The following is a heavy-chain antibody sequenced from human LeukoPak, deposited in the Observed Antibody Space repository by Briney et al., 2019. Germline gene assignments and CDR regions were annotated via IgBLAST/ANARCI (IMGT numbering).Heavy chain of an antibody. CDR3: ARGRHDITMIVVVMTSVSYYLDV. V-gene: IGHV4-34*01. Sequence: SETLSLTCAVYGGSFSGYHWTWIRQSPGKGLEWTGDINPSGSTYYNPSLKSRLTISVDTSKNQFSLKLRAVTPADPAVYYCARGRHDITMIVVVMTSVSYYLDVWGKGTTVTVS. CDR2: INPSGST. D-gene: IGHD3-22*01. J-gene: IGHJ6*03. CDR1: GGSFSGYH.